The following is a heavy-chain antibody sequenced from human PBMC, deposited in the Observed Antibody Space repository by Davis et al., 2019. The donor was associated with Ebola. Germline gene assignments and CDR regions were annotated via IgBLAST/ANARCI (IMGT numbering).Heavy chain of an antibody. D-gene: IGHD3-3*01. CDR2: ISYDGSNK. Sequence: PGGSLRLSCAASGFTFSSYAMHWVRQAPGKGLEWVALISYDGSNKYYADSVKGRFTVSRDTSKNTLYLQMNSLRAEDTAVYYCAKSGLSFGVVKYHYGMDVWGKGTTVTVSS. CDR1: GFTFSSYA. J-gene: IGHJ6*04. CDR3: AKSGLSFGVVKYHYGMDV. V-gene: IGHV3-30-3*02.